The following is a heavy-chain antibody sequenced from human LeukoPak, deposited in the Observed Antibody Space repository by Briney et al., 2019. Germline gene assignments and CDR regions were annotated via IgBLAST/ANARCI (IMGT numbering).Heavy chain of an antibody. CDR1: GGSISSYY. CDR2: IYYSGST. Sequence: SETLSLTCTVSGGSISSYYWSWIRQPPGKGLEWIGYIYYSGSTNYNPSLKSRVTISVDTSKNQFSLKLSSVTAADTAVYYCARGVRTVTIDAFDIWGQGTMVTVSS. D-gene: IGHD4-17*01. CDR3: ARGVRTVTIDAFDI. V-gene: IGHV4-59*08. J-gene: IGHJ3*02.